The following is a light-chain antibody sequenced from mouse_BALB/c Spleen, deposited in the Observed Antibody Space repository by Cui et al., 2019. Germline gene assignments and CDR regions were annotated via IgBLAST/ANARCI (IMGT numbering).Light chain of an antibody. CDR3: QQLSSNPLFT. J-gene: IGKJ4*01. V-gene: IGKV4-68*01. CDR2: LTS. CDR1: SSVSY. Sequence: QIVLTQSPALMSASPGEKVTMTCSASSSVSYMYWYQQKPRSSPKPWIYLTSNLASGVPARFSGSGSGTSYSLTISSMEAEDAATYYCQQLSSNPLFTFGSGTKLEIK.